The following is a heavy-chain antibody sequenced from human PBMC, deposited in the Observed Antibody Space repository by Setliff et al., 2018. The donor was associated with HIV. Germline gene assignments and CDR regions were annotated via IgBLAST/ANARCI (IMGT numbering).Heavy chain of an antibody. CDR1: GGSISSSSYY. V-gene: IGHV4-39*01. CDR3: AGSIVVVTAAPLT. J-gene: IGHJ5*02. CDR2: IYYSGST. Sequence: TSETLSLTCTVSGGSISSSSYYWGWIRQPPGKGLEWIGNIYYSGSTYYNPPLKSRVTISVDTSKNQFSLKLSSVTAADTAVYYCAGSIVVVTAAPLTWGQGTLVTVSS. D-gene: IGHD2-21*02.